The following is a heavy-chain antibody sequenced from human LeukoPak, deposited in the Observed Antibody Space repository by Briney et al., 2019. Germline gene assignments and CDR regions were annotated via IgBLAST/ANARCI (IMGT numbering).Heavy chain of an antibody. CDR2: INPRGGST. D-gene: IGHD3-22*01. J-gene: IGHJ4*02. CDR1: GYTFNTNY. Sequence: GASVKVSCKASGYTFNTNYMHWVRQAPGQGLEWMGIINPRGGSTIYAQKFQGRVTMTRDMSTSTVYMELSSLRSEDTAVYYCARLMGDYYDSSGYPYDYWGQGTLVTVSS. CDR3: ARLMGDYYDSSGYPYDY. V-gene: IGHV1-46*02.